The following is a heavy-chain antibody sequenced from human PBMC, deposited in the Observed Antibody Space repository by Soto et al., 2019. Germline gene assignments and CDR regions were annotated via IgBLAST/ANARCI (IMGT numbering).Heavy chain of an antibody. Sequence: QVQLVQSGPEVKKPGSSVKVSCKTSGGTLSSYSISWVRQAPGQGLEWVGRIITFGGKANVAQQFQGRVTITADRSTDTTYMELRSLTSDATAVYYCARVTGCHYSGGNYMDGWGTGTTVTVSS. CDR2: IITFGGKA. D-gene: IGHD3-9*01. CDR3: ARVTGCHYSGGNYMDG. V-gene: IGHV1-69*08. J-gene: IGHJ6*03. CDR1: GGTLSSYS.